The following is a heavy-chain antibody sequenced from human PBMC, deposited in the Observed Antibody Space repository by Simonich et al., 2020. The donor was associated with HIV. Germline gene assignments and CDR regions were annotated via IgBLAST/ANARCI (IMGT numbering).Heavy chain of an antibody. Sequence: QVQLVQSGAEVKKPGASVKVSCKASGYTFTGYYMHWVRQAPGQGLEWRGWINPNSGSTNSAQKFQGRVTMTRDTSISTAYMELSRLRSDDTAVYYCARILPIKIIDSDAFDIWGQGTMVTVSS. V-gene: IGHV1-2*02. CDR2: INPNSGST. CDR1: GYTFTGYY. J-gene: IGHJ3*02. CDR3: ARILPIKIIDSDAFDI.